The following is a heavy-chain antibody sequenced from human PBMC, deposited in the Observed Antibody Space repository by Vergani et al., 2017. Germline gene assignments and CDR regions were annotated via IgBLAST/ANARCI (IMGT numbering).Heavy chain of an antibody. CDR1: GYTFTGYY. CDR3: ARDLLLDYYSENWMGGLDC. Sequence: QVQLVQSGAEVKKPGASVKVSCKASGYTFTGYYMHWVRQAPGQGLEWMGWINPNSGGTNYAQKFQGRVTMTRETSSSTAYMGLSRLGSDDTAGYYWARDLLLDYYSENWMGGLDCWGQGTLVTVSS. V-gene: IGHV1-2*02. J-gene: IGHJ4*02. D-gene: IGHD4/OR15-4a*01. CDR2: INPNSGGT.